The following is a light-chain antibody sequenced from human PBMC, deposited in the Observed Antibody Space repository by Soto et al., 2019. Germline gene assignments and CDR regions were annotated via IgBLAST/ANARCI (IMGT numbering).Light chain of an antibody. CDR2: AAS. Sequence: IQLTQSPSSLSASVGDRVTITCRASQGISSYLAWYQQKPGKAPKLLIYAASTLQSGVPSRFSGSGSGTDCTLTISSLQPEEFATDYCQQLLTFGGGTKVEIK. CDR3: QQLLT. J-gene: IGKJ4*01. CDR1: QGISSY. V-gene: IGKV1-9*01.